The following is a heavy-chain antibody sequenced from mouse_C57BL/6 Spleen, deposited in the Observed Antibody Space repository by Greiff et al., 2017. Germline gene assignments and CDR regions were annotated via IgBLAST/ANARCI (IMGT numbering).Heavy chain of an antibody. V-gene: IGHV1-55*01. CDR1: GYTFTSYW. CDR2: IYPGSGST. D-gene: IGHD2-12*01. J-gene: IGHJ4*01. Sequence: QVQLQQPGAELVKPGASVKMSCKASGYTFTSYWITWVKQRPGQGLEWIGDIYPGSGSTNSNEKFTRKATLTVDTSSSTAYMQLSSLTSEDSAVYYWARSAYYRDARDYWGQGTSVTVSS. CDR3: ARSAYYRDARDY.